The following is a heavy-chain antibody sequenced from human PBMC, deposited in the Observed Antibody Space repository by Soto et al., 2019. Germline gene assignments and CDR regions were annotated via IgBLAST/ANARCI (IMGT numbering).Heavy chain of an antibody. CDR3: ARAPVTMVRGVIIPYYFDY. Sequence: QVQLQQWGAGLLKPSETLSLTCAVYGGSFSGYYWSWIRQPPGKGLEWIGEINHSGSTNYNPSLKSGVTLSVDTSKNQFSLKLSSVTAADTAVYYCARAPVTMVRGVIIPYYFDYWGQGTLVTVSS. D-gene: IGHD3-10*01. J-gene: IGHJ4*02. CDR2: INHSGST. CDR1: GGSFSGYY. V-gene: IGHV4-34*01.